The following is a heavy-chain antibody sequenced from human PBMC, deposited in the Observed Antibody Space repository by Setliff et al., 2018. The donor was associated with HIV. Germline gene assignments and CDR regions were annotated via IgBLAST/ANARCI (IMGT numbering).Heavy chain of an antibody. D-gene: IGHD2-2*01. CDR2: IKQDGSEK. CDR1: GFTFSTYW. J-gene: IGHJ6*02. CDR3: AREDQLLSGHYYYNGMDV. Sequence: GGSLRLSCAASGFTFSTYWMSWVRQAPGKGLEWVANIKQDGSEKFYVDSVKGRFTISRDNAKNSLYLQMNSLRAEDTAVYYCAREDQLLSGHYYYNGMDVWGQGTTVTVSS. V-gene: IGHV3-7*01.